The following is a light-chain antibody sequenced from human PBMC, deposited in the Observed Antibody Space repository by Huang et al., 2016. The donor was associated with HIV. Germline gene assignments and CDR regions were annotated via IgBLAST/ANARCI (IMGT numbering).Light chain of an antibody. V-gene: IGKV4-1*01. Sequence: DIVMTQSPDSLAVSLGERATINCKASQSVLYSSNNKNYLAWYQQKPGQPPRLLLYWASTRESGVPDRFRGSGSGTDFTLTISSLQAEDVAVYYCQQYYNTLWTFGQGTKVEVK. CDR2: WAS. CDR1: QSVLYSSNNKNY. J-gene: IGKJ1*01. CDR3: QQYYNTLWT.